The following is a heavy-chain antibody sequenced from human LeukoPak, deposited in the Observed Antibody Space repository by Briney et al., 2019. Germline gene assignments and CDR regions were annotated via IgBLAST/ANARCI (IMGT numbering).Heavy chain of an antibody. CDR2: INHSGST. J-gene: IGHJ3*02. V-gene: IGHV4-34*01. CDR1: GGSFSGYY. D-gene: IGHD5-24*01. CDR3: ARVEIGAFDI. Sequence: SETLSLTCAVYGGSFSGYYWSWIRQPPGKGLEWIGEINHSGSTNYNPSLKSRVTISVDTSKNQFSLKLSSVTAADTAVYYCARVEIGAFDIWGQGTMVTVSS.